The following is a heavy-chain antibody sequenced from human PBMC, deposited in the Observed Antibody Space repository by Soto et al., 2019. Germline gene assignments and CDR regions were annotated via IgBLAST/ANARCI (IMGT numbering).Heavy chain of an antibody. CDR2: IYYSGST. Sequence: SETLSLTCTVSGGSISSSSYYWGWIRQPPGKGLEWIGSIYYSGSTYQNPSLKSRVTISVDTSKNQFSLKLSSVTAADTAVYYCARHDFWSGYINWFDPWGQGTLVTVSS. CDR1: GGSISSSSYY. V-gene: IGHV4-39*01. D-gene: IGHD3-3*01. CDR3: ARHDFWSGYINWFDP. J-gene: IGHJ5*02.